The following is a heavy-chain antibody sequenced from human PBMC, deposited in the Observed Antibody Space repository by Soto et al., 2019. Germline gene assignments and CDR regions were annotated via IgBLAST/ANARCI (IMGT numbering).Heavy chain of an antibody. CDR2: IIPIFGTA. V-gene: IGHV1-69*13. J-gene: IGHJ4*02. CDR1: GGTFSSYA. Sequence: GASVKVSCKASGGTFSSYAISWVRQAPGQGLEWMGGIIPIFGTANYAQKFQGRVTITADESTSTAYMELSSLRSEDTAVYYCARQGMATITPFDYWGQGTLVTVSS. CDR3: ARQGMATITPFDY. D-gene: IGHD5-12*01.